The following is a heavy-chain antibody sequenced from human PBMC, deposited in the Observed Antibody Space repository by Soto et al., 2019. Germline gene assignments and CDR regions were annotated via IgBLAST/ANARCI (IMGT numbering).Heavy chain of an antibody. V-gene: IGHV5-51*01. CDR1: GYSCTGYW. CDR2: IYPGDSDT. D-gene: IGHD2-15*01. CDR3: ARAPLVAAPNWFDP. Sequence: VASLTLSCKVSGYSCTGYWIVWVRQIPGKGLEWMGIIYPGDSDTRYSPSFQGQVTISADKSISTAYLQWSSLKASDTAMYYCARAPLVAAPNWFDPWGQGTLVTVSS. J-gene: IGHJ5*02.